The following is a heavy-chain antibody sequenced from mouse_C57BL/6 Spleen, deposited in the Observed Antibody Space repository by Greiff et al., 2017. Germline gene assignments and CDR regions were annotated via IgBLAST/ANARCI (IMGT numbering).Heavy chain of an antibody. D-gene: IGHD6-1*01. J-gene: IGHJ4*01. CDR1: GYTFTSYW. Sequence: QVQLQQPGAELVRPGSSVKLSCKASGYTFTSYWMDWVKQRPGQGLEWIGNIYPSDSETDYNQKFKAKATLTVDKTSSTAYMQLSSLTSEDSAVYYCASSQSHAMDYWGQGTSVTVSS. CDR2: IYPSDSET. V-gene: IGHV1-61*01. CDR3: ASSQSHAMDY.